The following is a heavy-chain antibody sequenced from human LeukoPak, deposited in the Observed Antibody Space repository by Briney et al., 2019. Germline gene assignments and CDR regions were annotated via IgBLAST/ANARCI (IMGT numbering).Heavy chain of an antibody. CDR3: ARRSLWWMVRGVHIDY. V-gene: IGHV4-34*01. Sequence: PSETLSLTCAVYGGSFSGYYWSWIRQPPGKGLEWIGEINHSGSTNYNPSLKSRVTISVDTSKNQFSLKLSSVTAADTAVYYCARRSLWWMVRGVHIDYWGQGTLVTVSS. D-gene: IGHD3-10*01. CDR2: INHSGST. CDR1: GGSFSGYY. J-gene: IGHJ4*02.